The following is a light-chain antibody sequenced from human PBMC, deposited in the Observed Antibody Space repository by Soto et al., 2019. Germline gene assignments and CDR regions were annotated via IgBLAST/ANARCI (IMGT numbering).Light chain of an antibody. V-gene: IGLV8-61*01. CDR2: STN. J-gene: IGLJ3*02. Sequence: QTVVTQEPSFSVSPGRTVTLTCGLSSGSVSTSYYPSWYQQTPGQAPRTLIYSTNTRSSGVPDRFSGSILGNKAALTITGAHAYDESDYYCVLYMGSGIWVFGGGTKVTVL. CDR1: SGSVSTSYY. CDR3: VLYMGSGIWV.